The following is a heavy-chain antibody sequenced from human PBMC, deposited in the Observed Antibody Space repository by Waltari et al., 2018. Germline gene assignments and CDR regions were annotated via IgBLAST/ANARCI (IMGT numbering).Heavy chain of an antibody. V-gene: IGHV4-34*01. J-gene: IGHJ4*02. CDR3: ARDRDIVVVPAATRNDY. CDR1: GGSFSGYY. D-gene: IGHD2-2*01. CDR2: INHSGRT. Sequence: QVQLQQWGAGLLKPSETLSLTCAVYGGSFSGYYWSWIRQPPGKGLEWIGEINHSGRTNNNPTLKSRVTISVDTSKNQFSLKLSSVTAADTAVYYCARDRDIVVVPAATRNDYWGQGTLVTVSS.